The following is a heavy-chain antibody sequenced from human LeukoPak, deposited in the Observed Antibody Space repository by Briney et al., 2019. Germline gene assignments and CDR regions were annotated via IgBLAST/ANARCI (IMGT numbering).Heavy chain of an antibody. CDR3: ARDLGYSSGHPFDY. D-gene: IGHD6-19*01. V-gene: IGHV3-33*01. CDR1: GFTFSTYT. CDR2: ILYDGSNE. J-gene: IGHJ4*02. Sequence: EGSLRLSCAASGFTFSTYTMHWARLAPGKGLEWVTLILYDGSNEYYADSVKGRFTISRDNSKNTLYLQMNSLRAEDTAVYYCARDLGYSSGHPFDYWGQGTLVTVSS.